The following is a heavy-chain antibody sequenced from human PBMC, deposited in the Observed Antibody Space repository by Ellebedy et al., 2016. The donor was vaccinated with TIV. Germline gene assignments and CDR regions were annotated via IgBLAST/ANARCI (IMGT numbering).Heavy chain of an antibody. CDR3: AKGSSSGFNYDRVGFQH. CDR2: ISYDGSNK. CDR1: GFTFSSYA. Sequence: GESLKISCAASGFTFSSYAMHWVRQAPGKGLEWVAVISYDGSNKYYADSVKGRFTISRDNSKNTLYLQMNRLRTEDTAVYYCAKGSSSGFNYDRVGFQHWGQGTLVTVSS. D-gene: IGHD3-22*01. V-gene: IGHV3-30-3*01. J-gene: IGHJ4*02.